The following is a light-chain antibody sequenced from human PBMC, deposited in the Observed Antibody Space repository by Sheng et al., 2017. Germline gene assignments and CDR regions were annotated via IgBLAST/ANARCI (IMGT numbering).Light chain of an antibody. Sequence: EIQVTQSPSTLSASVGDRVTITCRASQGISSYLAWYQQKPGKAPKLLIYAASTLQSGVPSRFSGSGSGTDFTLTISCLQTEDVAVYYCQQYYSTPYTFGQGTKLEI. CDR3: QQYYSTPYT. V-gene: IGKV1-9*01. CDR2: AAS. CDR1: QGISSY. J-gene: IGKJ2*01.